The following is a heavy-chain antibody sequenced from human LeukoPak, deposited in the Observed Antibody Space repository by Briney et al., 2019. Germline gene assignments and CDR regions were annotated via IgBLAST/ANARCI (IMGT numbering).Heavy chain of an antibody. CDR3: AKGTANWGSYYMDV. J-gene: IGHJ6*03. CDR1: GFTFGSYA. V-gene: IGHV3-23*01. Sequence: GGSLRLSCAASGFTFGSYAMGWVRRAPEKGLEWVSAISGSGGSTYYADSVKGRFTISRDNSKNTLYLQMNSLRAEDTAVYYCAKGTANWGSYYMDVWGKGTTVTVSS. D-gene: IGHD7-27*01. CDR2: ISGSGGST.